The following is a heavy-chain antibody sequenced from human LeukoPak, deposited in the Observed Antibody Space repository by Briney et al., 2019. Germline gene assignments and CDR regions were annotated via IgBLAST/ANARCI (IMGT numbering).Heavy chain of an antibody. D-gene: IGHD3-22*01. CDR2: ISYAGSSK. Sequence: PGRSLRLSCAASGFTFSTYAMHWVRQAPGKGLKWVAIISYAGSSKYYANSVKGRFTISRDNSKSTLYLQMNSLRPEDTAVYYCARGDDSSGQVDYWGQGPLVTVSS. J-gene: IGHJ4*02. V-gene: IGHV3-30-3*01. CDR1: GFTFSTYA. CDR3: ARGDDSSGQVDY.